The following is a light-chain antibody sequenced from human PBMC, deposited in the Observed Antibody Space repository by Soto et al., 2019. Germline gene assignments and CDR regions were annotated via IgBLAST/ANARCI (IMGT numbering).Light chain of an antibody. V-gene: IGKV3-15*01. CDR1: QSVSSN. Sequence: EIVMXQXPXXLSVSPGERATLSCRAGQSVSSNLAWYQQKPGQAPRLLIYGASTRATGIPARFSGSGSGTEFTLTLSSLQSEDFAVYYCQQYNNWPQTFGQGTKVEIK. J-gene: IGKJ1*01. CDR2: GAS. CDR3: QQYNNWPQT.